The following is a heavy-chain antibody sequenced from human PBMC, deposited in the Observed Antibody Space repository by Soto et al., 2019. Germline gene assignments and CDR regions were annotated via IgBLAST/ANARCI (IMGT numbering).Heavy chain of an antibody. CDR3: ARMELVGATPSYFDY. CDR1: GFSLSTSGMC. V-gene: IGHV2-70*01. Sequence: SGPTLVNPTQTLTLTCTFSGFSLSTSGMCVSWIRQPPGKALEWLALIDWDDDKYYSTSLKTRLTISKDTSKNQVVLTMTNMDPVDTATYYCARMELVGATPSYFDYWGQGTLVTVSS. D-gene: IGHD1-26*01. CDR2: IDWDDDK. J-gene: IGHJ4*02.